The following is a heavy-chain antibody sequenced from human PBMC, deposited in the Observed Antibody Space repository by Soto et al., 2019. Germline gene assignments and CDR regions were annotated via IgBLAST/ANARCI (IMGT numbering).Heavy chain of an antibody. V-gene: IGHV3-48*02. CDR3: ASLIVLMVYAIPSYYYGMDV. Sequence: GGSLRLSCAASGFTFSSYSMNWVRQAPGKGLEWVSYISSSSSTIYYADSVKGRFTISRDNAKNSLYLQMNSLGDEDTAVYYCASLIVLMVYAIPSYYYGMDVWGQGTTVTVSS. D-gene: IGHD2-8*01. J-gene: IGHJ6*02. CDR1: GFTFSSYS. CDR2: ISSSSSTI.